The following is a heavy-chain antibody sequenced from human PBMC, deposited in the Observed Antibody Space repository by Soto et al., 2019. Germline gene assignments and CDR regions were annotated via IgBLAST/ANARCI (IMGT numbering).Heavy chain of an antibody. V-gene: IGHV4-31*03. CDR3: AREVAYYASGSYSDC. CDR2: IYYSGTT. CDR1: GASISRGGYY. D-gene: IGHD3-10*01. J-gene: IGHJ4*02. Sequence: SETLSLTCTVSGASISRGGYYWSWIRQRPGEGLEWIGYIYYSGTTYYNPSLKSRVTMSVDTSSNQFSLRLTSVTAADTAVYYCAREVAYYASGSYSDCWGQGTLVTVSS.